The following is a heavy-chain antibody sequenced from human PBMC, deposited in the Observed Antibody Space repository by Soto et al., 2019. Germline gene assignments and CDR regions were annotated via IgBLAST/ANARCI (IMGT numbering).Heavy chain of an antibody. Sequence: ASVKVSCKASGYTFTSYGISWVRQAPGQGLEWMGWISAYNVNTNYAQKLQGRVTMTTDTSTSTAYMELRSLRSDDTAVYYCARDTPSPHYDFWSGYYSGNYYHYYGMDVWGQGTTVTVSS. CDR2: ISAYNVNT. V-gene: IGHV1-18*04. D-gene: IGHD3-3*01. CDR1: GYTFTSYG. CDR3: ARDTPSPHYDFWSGYYSGNYYHYYGMDV. J-gene: IGHJ6*02.